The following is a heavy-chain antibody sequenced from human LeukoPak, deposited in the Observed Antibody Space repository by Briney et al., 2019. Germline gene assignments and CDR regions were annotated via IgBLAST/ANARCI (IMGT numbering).Heavy chain of an antibody. CDR2: IYYSGST. CDR1: GESLSGYY. CDR3: ARGGYYDRKFDY. Sequence: SETLSLTCAVYGESLSGYYWSWIRQPPGKGLEWIGYIYYSGSTNYNPSLKSRVTISVDTSKNQFSLKLSSVTAADTAVYYCARGGYYDRKFDYWGQGTLVTVSS. D-gene: IGHD3-22*01. V-gene: IGHV4-59*01. J-gene: IGHJ4*02.